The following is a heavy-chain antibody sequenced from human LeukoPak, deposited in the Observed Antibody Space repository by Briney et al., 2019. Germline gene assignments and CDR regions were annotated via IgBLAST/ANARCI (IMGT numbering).Heavy chain of an antibody. CDR2: IYTSGST. V-gene: IGHV4-4*07. CDR1: GGSLSSYY. Sequence: PSETPSLTCTVSGGSLSSYYWSWIRQPAGKGLEWIGRIYTSGSTNYNPSLKSRVTMSVDTSKNQFSLKLSSVNAADTAVYYCARESRYISSWYTDYWGQGTLVTVSS. CDR3: ARESRYISSWYTDY. D-gene: IGHD6-13*01. J-gene: IGHJ4*02.